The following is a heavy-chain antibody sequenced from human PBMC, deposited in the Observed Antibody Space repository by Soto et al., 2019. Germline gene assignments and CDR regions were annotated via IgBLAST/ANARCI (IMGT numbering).Heavy chain of an antibody. D-gene: IGHD6-13*01. CDR1: GFNFYMYT. Sequence: PGGSLSLSCATSGFNFYMYTMGWVRQAPGRGLEWVSAISPSGDSTYYADSVKGRFTISRDNSKNTLYLQLNSLRAEDTAVYYCAKDGATVGTPDAFDIWGQGTMVTVSS. J-gene: IGHJ3*02. V-gene: IGHV3-23*01. CDR3: AKDGATVGTPDAFDI. CDR2: ISPSGDST.